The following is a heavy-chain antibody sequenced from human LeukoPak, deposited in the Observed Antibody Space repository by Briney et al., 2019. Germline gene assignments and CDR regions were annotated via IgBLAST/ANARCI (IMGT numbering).Heavy chain of an antibody. D-gene: IGHD3-3*01. V-gene: IGHV4-31*03. CDR3: ARGLGDFWSGYYEGGYYFDY. CDR2: IYYSGGT. CDR1: GGSISSGGYY. Sequence: SETLSLTCTVSGGSISSGGYYWSWIRQHPGKGLEWIGYIYYSGGTYYNPSLKSRVTISVDTSKNQFSLKLSSVTAADTAVYYCARGLGDFWSGYYEGGYYFDYWGQGTLVTVSS. J-gene: IGHJ4*02.